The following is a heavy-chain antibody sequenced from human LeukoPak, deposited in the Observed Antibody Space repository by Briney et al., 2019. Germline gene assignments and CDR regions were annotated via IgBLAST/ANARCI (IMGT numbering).Heavy chain of an antibody. CDR3: ARLGARQMLEY. Sequence: GGSLRLSCAASGFTFTSYWMSWVRQAPGKGLEWVANIKQDGGQIYYLESVKGRFTVSRDNAKNSLYLQMNSLRAEDTAVYYCARLGARQMLEYWGQGTLVTVSS. J-gene: IGHJ4*02. CDR2: IKQDGGQI. D-gene: IGHD4-17*01. V-gene: IGHV3-7*01. CDR1: GFTFTSYW.